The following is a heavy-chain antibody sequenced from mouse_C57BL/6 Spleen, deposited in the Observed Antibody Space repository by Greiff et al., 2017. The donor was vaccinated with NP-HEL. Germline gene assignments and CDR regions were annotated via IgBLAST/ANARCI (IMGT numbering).Heavy chain of an antibody. Sequence: QVQLQQPGAELVKPGASVKMSCKASGYTFTSYWITWVKQRPGQGLEWIGDIYPGSGSTNYNEKFKSKATLTVDTSSSTAYMQLSSLTSEDSAVYYCARVEDYDGYSNWYFDVWGTGTTVTVSS. V-gene: IGHV1-55*01. CDR1: GYTFTSYW. CDR3: ARVEDYDGYSNWYFDV. CDR2: IYPGSGST. J-gene: IGHJ1*03. D-gene: IGHD2-3*01.